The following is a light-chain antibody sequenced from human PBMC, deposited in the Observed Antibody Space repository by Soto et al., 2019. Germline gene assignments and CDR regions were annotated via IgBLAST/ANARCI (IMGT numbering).Light chain of an antibody. J-gene: IGLJ1*01. V-gene: IGLV2-14*01. CDR3: SSYVSGATYV. CDR1: RSDISDTNS. CDR2: EVS. Sequence: QSVLTQPASVSGSLGQSITISCTGTRSDISDTNSVSWYQYHPGKVPRLLIFEVSERPSGVSNRFPSSKSRNPASLTISGLQAEDEADYFCSSYVSGATYVFGTGTNVTVL.